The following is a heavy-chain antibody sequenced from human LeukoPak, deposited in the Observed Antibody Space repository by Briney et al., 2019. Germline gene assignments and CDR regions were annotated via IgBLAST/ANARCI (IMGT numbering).Heavy chain of an antibody. V-gene: IGHV3-53*01. CDR1: GFTVSSNY. Sequence: PGGSLRLSCAASGFTVSSNYMSWVRQAPGKGLEWVSVIYSGGTTYYADSVKGRFTISRDNAKNTLYLQMNSLRAEDTAVYYCARARAPYSSGWYDWFDPWGQGTLVTVSS. CDR3: ARARAPYSSGWYDWFDP. D-gene: IGHD6-19*01. J-gene: IGHJ5*02. CDR2: IYSGGTT.